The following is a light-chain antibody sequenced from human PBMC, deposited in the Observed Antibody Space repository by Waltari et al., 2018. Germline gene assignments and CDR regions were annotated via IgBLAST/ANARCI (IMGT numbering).Light chain of an antibody. Sequence: EIVLTQSPATLSLSPGERATLSCGASQSLSTSYFAWYQQKPGLAPRLLMYHASSRATGIPDRFSGSGAGTDFTLTISRLEPEDVAVYYCQYYDNSVITFGQGTRLEI. V-gene: IGKV3D-20*01. J-gene: IGKJ5*01. CDR3: QYYDNSVIT. CDR1: QSLSTSY. CDR2: HAS.